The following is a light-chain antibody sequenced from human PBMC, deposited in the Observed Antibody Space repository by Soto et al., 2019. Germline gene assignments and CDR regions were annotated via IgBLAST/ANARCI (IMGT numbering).Light chain of an antibody. CDR2: DTS. Sequence: EIVLTQSPGTLSLSPGERATLSFSASQSVSSSYLAWYQQKPGQAPRLLIYDTSSRASGIPDRFSGSGSGTDFTLTISRLETEDFAVYYCQQYGSSGTFGQGTKVDI. CDR3: QQYGSSGT. J-gene: IGKJ1*01. V-gene: IGKV3-20*01. CDR1: QSVSSSY.